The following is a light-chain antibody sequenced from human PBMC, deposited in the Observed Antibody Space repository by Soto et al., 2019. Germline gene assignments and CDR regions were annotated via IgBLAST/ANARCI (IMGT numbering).Light chain of an antibody. J-gene: IGKJ5*01. Sequence: EIVSTQSPGTLSLSPGERATLSCRASQSVSSSYLAWYQQKPGQAPRLLIYGASSRATGIPDRFSGSASGTDFTLTINRLEPEDFAVYYCQLYGNSPPFGQGTRLEI. CDR1: QSVSSSY. CDR2: GAS. V-gene: IGKV3-20*01. CDR3: QLYGNSPP.